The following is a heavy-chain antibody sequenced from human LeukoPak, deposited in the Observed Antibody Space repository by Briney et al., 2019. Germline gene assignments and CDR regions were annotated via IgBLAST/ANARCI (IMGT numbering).Heavy chain of an antibody. CDR1: GFTFSSYS. V-gene: IGHV3-21*01. CDR2: ISSSSSYI. D-gene: IGHD1-26*01. CDR3: ARDPRVGATASFDY. J-gene: IGHJ4*02. Sequence: MSGGSLRLSCAASGFTFSSYSMNWVRQAPGKGLEWVSSISSSSSYIYYADSVKGRVTISRDNAKNSLYLQMNSLRAEDTAVYYCARDPRVGATASFDYWGQGTLVTVSS.